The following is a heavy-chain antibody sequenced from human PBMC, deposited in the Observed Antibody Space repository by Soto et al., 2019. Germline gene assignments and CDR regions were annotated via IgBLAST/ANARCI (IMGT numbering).Heavy chain of an antibody. CDR1: GFTFSSYA. D-gene: IGHD4-17*01. Sequence: HPGGSLRLSCAASGFTFSSYAMHWVRQAPGKGLEWVAVISYDGSNKYYADSVKGRFTISRDNSKNTLYLQMNSLRAEDTAVYYCARGSYGNAFDIWGQGTMVTVSS. CDR3: ARGSYGNAFDI. J-gene: IGHJ3*02. CDR2: ISYDGSNK. V-gene: IGHV3-30-3*01.